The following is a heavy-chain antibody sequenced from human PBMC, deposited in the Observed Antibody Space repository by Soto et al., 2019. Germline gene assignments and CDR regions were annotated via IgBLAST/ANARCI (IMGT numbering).Heavy chain of an antibody. CDR3: ARGYSGP. J-gene: IGHJ5*01. Sequence: ASLKVSCKASGYTFTTYDINWVRQAPGQGLEWMGWMNPHSGYTGYAQKFQGRVSMTRNTSITTAYMELNSLRSDDMAIYYCARGYSGPWGQGTLVTVSS. V-gene: IGHV1-8*01. D-gene: IGHD6-19*01. CDR1: GYTFTTYD. CDR2: MNPHSGYT.